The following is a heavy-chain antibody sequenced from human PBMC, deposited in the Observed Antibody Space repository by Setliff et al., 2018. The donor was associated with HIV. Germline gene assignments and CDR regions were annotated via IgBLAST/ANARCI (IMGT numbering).Heavy chain of an antibody. CDR2: IDWDGNK. J-gene: IGHJ4*02. Sequence: LRLSCAASGFTFSTYWMIWIRQPPGKALEWLARIDWDGNKFYSTSLKTRLTISKDASKNQVVLTMTNMDLVDTATYYCARMRYFDWIMIDNWGQGTLVTVSS. CDR3: ARMRYFDWIMIDN. D-gene: IGHD3-9*01. CDR1: GFTFSTYW. V-gene: IGHV2-70*04.